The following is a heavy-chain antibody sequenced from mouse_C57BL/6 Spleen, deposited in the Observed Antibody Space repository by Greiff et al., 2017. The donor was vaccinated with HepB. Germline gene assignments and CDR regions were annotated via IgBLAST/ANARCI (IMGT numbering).Heavy chain of an antibody. CDR2: IYPRDGST. D-gene: IGHD2-3*01. CDR3: ARGDDGYYGGY. J-gene: IGHJ2*01. CDR1: GYTFTDHT. Sequence: VQLQQSDAELVKPGASVKISCKVSGYTFTDHTIHWMKQRPEQGLEWIGYIYPRDGSTKYNEKCKGKATLTADKSSSTAYMQLTSLTSEDSAVYVCARGDDGYYGGYWGQGTTLTVSS. V-gene: IGHV1-78*01.